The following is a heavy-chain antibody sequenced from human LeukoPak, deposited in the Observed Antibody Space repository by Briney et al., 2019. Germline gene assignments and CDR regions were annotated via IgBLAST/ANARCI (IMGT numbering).Heavy chain of an antibody. D-gene: IGHD3-10*01. J-gene: IGHJ4*02. CDR2: INHSGST. CDR1: GGSFSGYY. CDR3: ARHVISFGESYSQYSFDY. V-gene: IGHV4-34*01. Sequence: SEALSLTCAVYGGSFSGYYWSWIRQPPGKGLEWIGEINHSGSTNYNPSLKSRVTISVDTSKNQFSLKLSSVTAADTAIYYCARHVISFGESYSQYSFDYWGQGSLVTVSS.